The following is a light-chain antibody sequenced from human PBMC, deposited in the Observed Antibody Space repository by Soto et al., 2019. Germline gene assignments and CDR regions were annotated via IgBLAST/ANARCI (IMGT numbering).Light chain of an antibody. V-gene: IGLV2-14*01. CDR2: EVT. J-gene: IGLJ1*01. Sequence: QSALTQPASVSGSPGQSITISCTGTSSDVGNYNYVSWYQQPPGTAPKLIIYEVTNRPSGVPARFSGSKSGNTASLTISGLQAEDEAEYYCSSYTSSSRYVFGTGTKVTVL. CDR3: SSYTSSSRYV. CDR1: SSDVGNYNY.